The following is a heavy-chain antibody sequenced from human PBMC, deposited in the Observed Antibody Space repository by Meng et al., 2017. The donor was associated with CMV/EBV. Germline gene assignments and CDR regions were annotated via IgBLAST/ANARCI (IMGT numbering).Heavy chain of an antibody. CDR3: ARARGGYYFDY. V-gene: IGHV3-48*03. Sequence: GESLKISCAASGFTFSSYEMNWIRQAPGKGLEWVSYISSSGSTIYYADSVKGRFTISRDNAKNSLYLQMNSLRAEDTAVYYCARARGGYYFDYWGQGTLVTVSS. CDR1: GFTFSSYE. D-gene: IGHD3-10*01. J-gene: IGHJ4*02. CDR2: ISSSGSTI.